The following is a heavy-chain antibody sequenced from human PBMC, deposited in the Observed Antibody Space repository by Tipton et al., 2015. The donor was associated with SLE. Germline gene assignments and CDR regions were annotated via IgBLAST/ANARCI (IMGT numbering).Heavy chain of an antibody. J-gene: IGHJ6*03. CDR3: ARGGGETGYYMDV. V-gene: IGHV4-38-2*01. CDR2: IYHSGTT. CDR1: DHSIISGFF. D-gene: IGHD3-10*01. Sequence: TLSLTCVVSDHSIISGFFWAWIRQSPGKGLEWIGSIYHSGTTYYNPSLKSRVTMSVDTSQNQFSLTLSSVTAADTAVHYCARGGGETGYYMDVWGKGTTVTVSS.